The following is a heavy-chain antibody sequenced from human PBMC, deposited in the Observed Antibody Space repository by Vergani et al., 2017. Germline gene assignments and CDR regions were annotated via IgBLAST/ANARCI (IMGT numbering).Heavy chain of an antibody. V-gene: IGHV1-2*04. CDR2: INPNSGGT. D-gene: IGHD3-3*01. CDR1: GYTFTGYY. Sequence: QVQLVQSGAEVKKPGASVKVSCKASGYTFTGYYMHWVRQAPGQGLEWMGWINPNSGGTNYAQKFQGWVTMTRDTSISTAYMELSRLRSDDTAVYYCAKEARVDTIFGLVFREDAFDIWGQGTMVTVSS. J-gene: IGHJ3*02. CDR3: AKEARVDTIFGLVFREDAFDI.